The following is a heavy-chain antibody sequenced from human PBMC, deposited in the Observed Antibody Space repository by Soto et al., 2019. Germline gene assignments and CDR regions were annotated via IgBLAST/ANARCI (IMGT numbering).Heavy chain of an antibody. D-gene: IGHD5-12*01. CDR1: GGSISSGGYY. CDR2: IYYSGST. CDR3: ARVRWIGGYSGYDFEMDYYYYGMDV. Sequence: PSETLSLTCTVSGGSISSGGYYWSWIRQHPGKGLERIGYIYYSGSTYYNPSLKSRVTISVDTSKNQFSLKLSSVTAADTAVYYCARVRWIGGYSGYDFEMDYYYYGMDVWGQGTTVTVSS. J-gene: IGHJ6*02. V-gene: IGHV4-31*03.